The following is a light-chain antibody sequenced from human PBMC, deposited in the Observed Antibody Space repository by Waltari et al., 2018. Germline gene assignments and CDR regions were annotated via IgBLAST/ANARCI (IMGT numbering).Light chain of an antibody. CDR3: SSHTTSNTLI. CDR1: SSDIGRYNF. V-gene: IGLV2-14*03. J-gene: IGLJ2*01. CDR2: DVF. Sequence: QSALTQPASVSGSPGQSITISCTGSSSDIGRYNFVSWYQQHPGKAPKLILYDVFNRPSGVSNRFSGSKSGNPASLTISGLQPEDETDYYCSSHTTSNTLIFGGGTRVTVL.